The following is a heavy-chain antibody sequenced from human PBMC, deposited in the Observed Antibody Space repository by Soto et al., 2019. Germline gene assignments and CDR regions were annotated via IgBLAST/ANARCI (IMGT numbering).Heavy chain of an antibody. V-gene: IGHV1-3*01. CDR2: INAGNGNT. CDR3: ARAETPSTTIPDY. Sequence: QVQLVQSGAEVKKPGASVKVSCKASGYTFTSYAMHWVRQAPGQRLEWMGWINAGNGNTKYSQKFQGRVTITGDTSASTAYMELSSLRSEDTAVYYCARAETPSTTIPDYWGQGTLVTVSS. D-gene: IGHD5-12*01. J-gene: IGHJ4*02. CDR1: GYTFTSYA.